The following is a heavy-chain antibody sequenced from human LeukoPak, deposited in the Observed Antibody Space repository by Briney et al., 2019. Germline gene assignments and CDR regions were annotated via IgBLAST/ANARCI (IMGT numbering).Heavy chain of an antibody. CDR2: MNPNSGNT. Sequence: ASVKVSCKASGYTFTSYDINWVRQATGQGLEWMGWMNPNSGNTRYAQKFQGRVTMTRNTSISTAYMELSSLRSEDTAVYYCAREYYYDSRGYYPFWFDPWGQGTLVTVSS. J-gene: IGHJ5*02. D-gene: IGHD3-22*01. CDR3: AREYYYDSRGYYPFWFDP. V-gene: IGHV1-8*01. CDR1: GYTFTSYD.